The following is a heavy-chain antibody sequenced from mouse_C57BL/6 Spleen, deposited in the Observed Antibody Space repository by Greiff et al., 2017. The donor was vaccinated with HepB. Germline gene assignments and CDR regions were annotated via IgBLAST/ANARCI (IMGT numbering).Heavy chain of an antibody. CDR3: ARSLGLGWFAY. Sequence: QVQLKQSGPELVKPGASVKISCKASGYAFSSSWMNWVKQRPGKGLEWIGRIYPGDGDTNYNGKFKGKATLTADKSSSTAYMQLSSLTSEDSAVYFCARSLGLGWFAYWGQGTLVTVSA. J-gene: IGHJ3*01. CDR2: IYPGDGDT. CDR1: GYAFSSSW. D-gene: IGHD4-1*01. V-gene: IGHV1-82*01.